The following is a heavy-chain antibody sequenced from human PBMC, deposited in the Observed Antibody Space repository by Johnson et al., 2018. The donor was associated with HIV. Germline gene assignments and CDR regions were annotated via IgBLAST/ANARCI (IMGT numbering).Heavy chain of an antibody. J-gene: IGHJ3*02. CDR3: AREKQNYYYRRGYAFDI. Sequence: QVQLVESGGGVVQPGRSLRLSCAASGFTFSNYGMHWVRQAPGKGLEWVAVISYDGSTKYYADSVKGRFPLSRDNSKHTLYLQMNSLRAEDTAVYYCAREKQNYYYRRGYAFDIWGQGTMVTVSS. CDR1: GFTFSNYG. D-gene: IGHD3-22*01. V-gene: IGHV3-30*03. CDR2: ISYDGSTK.